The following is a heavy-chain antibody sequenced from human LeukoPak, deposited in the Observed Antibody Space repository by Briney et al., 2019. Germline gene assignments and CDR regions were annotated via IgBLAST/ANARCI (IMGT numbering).Heavy chain of an antibody. V-gene: IGHV4-34*01. CDR2: INHSGST. Sequence: PSETLSPTCAVYGGSFSGYYWSWIRQPPGKGLEWIGVINHSGSTNYNPSLKSRVTISVDTSKNQFSLKLSSVTAADTAVYYCARAPLAIVPAAHFDYWGQGTLVTVSS. CDR3: ARAPLAIVPAAHFDY. J-gene: IGHJ4*02. CDR1: GGSFSGYY. D-gene: IGHD2-2*01.